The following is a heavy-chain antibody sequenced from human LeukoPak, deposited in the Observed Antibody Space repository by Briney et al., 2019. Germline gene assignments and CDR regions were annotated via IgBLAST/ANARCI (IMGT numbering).Heavy chain of an antibody. D-gene: IGHD4-17*01. CDR2: IIPIFGTA. J-gene: IGHJ4*02. V-gene: IGHV1-69*05. Sequence: SVKVSCKASGGTFSSYAISWVRQAPGQGLEWMGGIIPIFGTANYAQKFQGRVTITTDESTSTAYMELRSLRSDDTAVYYCARDQDDYGDPFDYWGQGTLVTVSS. CDR3: ARDQDDYGDPFDY. CDR1: GGTFSSYA.